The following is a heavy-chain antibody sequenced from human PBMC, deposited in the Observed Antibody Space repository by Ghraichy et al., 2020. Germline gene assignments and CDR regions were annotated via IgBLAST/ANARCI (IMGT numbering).Heavy chain of an antibody. V-gene: IGHV1-2*02. D-gene: IGHD1-14*01. CDR3: AVFRTSVGIEY. CDR1: GYTFTAYD. Sequence: ASVKVSCKASGYTFTAYDMHWVRQAPGQGLEWMAWINPNNGATNYAQKFQDRVTVTRDTSISATYIELSSLRSDDTAVYYCAVFRTSVGIEYWGPGAPVTVSS. J-gene: IGHJ4*02. CDR2: INPNNGAT.